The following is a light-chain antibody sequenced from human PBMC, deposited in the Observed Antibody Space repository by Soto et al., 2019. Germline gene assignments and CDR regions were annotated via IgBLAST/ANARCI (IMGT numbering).Light chain of an antibody. V-gene: IGKV1-39*01. J-gene: IGKJ1*01. CDR1: QTISIF. CDR3: QQSYSTPWT. Sequence: DIQMTQSPSSLSASVGDRVTITCRASQTISIFLNWYQHKPGKPPTLLIYTASSLQSGVQSRFSGSGSGTDFTLTIRSLQPEDFATYYCQQSYSTPWTFGQGTKVDIK. CDR2: TAS.